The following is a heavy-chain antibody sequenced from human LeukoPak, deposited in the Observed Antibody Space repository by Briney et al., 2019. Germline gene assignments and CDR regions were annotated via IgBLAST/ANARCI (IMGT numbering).Heavy chain of an antibody. CDR2: IYYSGST. Sequence: SETLSLTCTVSGGSISSSSYYWGWIRQPPRKGLEWIGTIYYSGSTYYNPSLKSRVTISVDTSKNQFFLKLTSVTAADTAVYYCARTDYSKGRFDPWGQGTLVTVSS. D-gene: IGHD4-11*01. CDR1: GGSISSSSYY. CDR3: ARTDYSKGRFDP. V-gene: IGHV4-39*07. J-gene: IGHJ5*02.